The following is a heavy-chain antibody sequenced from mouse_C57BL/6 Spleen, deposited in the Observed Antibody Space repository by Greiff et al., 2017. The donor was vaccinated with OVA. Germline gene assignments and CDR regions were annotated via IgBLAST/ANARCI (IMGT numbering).Heavy chain of an antibody. Sequence: QVQLQQPGAELVMPGASVKLSCKASGYTFTSYWMHWVKQRPGQGLEWIGEIDPSDSYTNSNQKFKGKSTLTVDKSSSTAYMQLSSLTSEDSAVYYCARRPIDTTVVGYAMDYWGQGTSVTVSS. CDR1: GYTFTSYW. CDR3: ARRPIDTTVVGYAMDY. V-gene: IGHV1-69*01. D-gene: IGHD1-1*01. CDR2: IDPSDSYT. J-gene: IGHJ4*01.